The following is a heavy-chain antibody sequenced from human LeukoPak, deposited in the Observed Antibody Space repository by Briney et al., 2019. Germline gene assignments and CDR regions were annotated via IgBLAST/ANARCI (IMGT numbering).Heavy chain of an antibody. CDR1: GFSFSRYW. CDR2: IKQDGSEK. Sequence: GGSLRLSCAASGFSFSRYWMSWVRQAPGKGLEWVANIKQDGSEKYYVDSVKGRFTISRDNAKNSLYLQMNSLRAEDTAVYYCARDLNYFDYWGQGTLVTVSS. J-gene: IGHJ4*02. V-gene: IGHV3-7*01. CDR3: ARDLNYFDY.